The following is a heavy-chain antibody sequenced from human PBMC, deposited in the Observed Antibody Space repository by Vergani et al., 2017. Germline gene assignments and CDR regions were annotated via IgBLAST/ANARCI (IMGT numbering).Heavy chain of an antibody. Sequence: QVQLVESGGGVDQPGGSLRLSCAASGFTFSNYGMHWVRQAPGKGLEWVAFIQYDGSYKYYPDSVKGRFTISRDNSKNTLYLQMNSLRTEDTAVYYCAKGNDIVRGVASGFDPWGQGTLVTVSS. V-gene: IGHV3-30*02. CDR2: IQYDGSYK. CDR3: AKGNDIVRGVASGFDP. D-gene: IGHD3-10*01. CDR1: GFTFSNYG. J-gene: IGHJ5*02.